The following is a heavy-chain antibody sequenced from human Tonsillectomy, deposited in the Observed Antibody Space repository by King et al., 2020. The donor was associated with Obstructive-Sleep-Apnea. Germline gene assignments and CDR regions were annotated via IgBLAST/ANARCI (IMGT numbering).Heavy chain of an antibody. J-gene: IGHJ4*02. V-gene: IGHV4-31*03. CDR3: ARSGMGDYYFDY. CDR2: IYYSGST. CDR1: GGSISSGGYY. D-gene: IGHD3-16*01. Sequence: VQLQESGPGLVKPSQTLSLTCTVSGGSISSGGYYWSWIRQHPGKGLEWIGYIYYSGSTYYNPSLKSRVTISVDTSKNQFSLKLSSVTAADTAVYYCARSGMGDYYFDYWGQGTLVTVSS.